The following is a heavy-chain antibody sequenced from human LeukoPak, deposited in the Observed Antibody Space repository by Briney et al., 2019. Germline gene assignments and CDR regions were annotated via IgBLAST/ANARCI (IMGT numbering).Heavy chain of an antibody. D-gene: IGHD6-6*01. Sequence: PGGSLRLSCAASGFTFSNFAMTWVRQAPGKGLEWVSSIVGSSSTYYADSLKGRFTISRDNAKNSLYLQMNSLRAEDTAVYYCARSYSSSRGTFDYWGQGTLVTVSS. CDR1: GFTFSNFA. CDR3: ARSYSSSRGTFDY. J-gene: IGHJ4*02. CDR2: IVGSSST. V-gene: IGHV3-21*01.